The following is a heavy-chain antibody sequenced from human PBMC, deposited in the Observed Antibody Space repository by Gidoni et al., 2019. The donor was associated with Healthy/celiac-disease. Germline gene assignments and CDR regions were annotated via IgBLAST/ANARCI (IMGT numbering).Heavy chain of an antibody. CDR1: AGSISSGGYY. Sequence: QLHLQESGPGLVKPSQTLSLTCTVSAGSISSGGYYWSWSRQHPGKGLEWIGYIYNSGSTYYNPSLKSRVTISVDTSKNQFSLKLSSVTAADTAVYYCARGSSGSPYYFDYWGQGTLVTVSS. D-gene: IGHD1-26*01. V-gene: IGHV4-31*03. J-gene: IGHJ4*02. CDR3: ARGSSGSPYYFDY. CDR2: IYNSGST.